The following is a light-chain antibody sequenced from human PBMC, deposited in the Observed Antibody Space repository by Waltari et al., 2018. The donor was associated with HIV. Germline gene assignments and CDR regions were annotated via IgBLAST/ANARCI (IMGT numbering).Light chain of an antibody. CDR2: WAS. Sequence: DMVMTQSPDSLAVSLGGRATINCESSQSVLYSSNNKNYLAWYQQKPGQPPKLLIYWASIRESGVPDRFSGSGSGTDFTLTISSLQAEDVAVYYCQQYYTTPRTFGQGTKVEIK. J-gene: IGKJ1*01. CDR3: QQYYTTPRT. V-gene: IGKV4-1*01. CDR1: QSVLYSSNNKNY.